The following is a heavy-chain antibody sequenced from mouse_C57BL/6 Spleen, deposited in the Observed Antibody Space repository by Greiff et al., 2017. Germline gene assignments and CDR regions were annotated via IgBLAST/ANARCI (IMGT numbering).Heavy chain of an antibody. V-gene: IGHV1-15*01. CDR2: IDPETGGT. J-gene: IGHJ1*03. D-gene: IGHD2-1*01. CDR3: TRSYGNYVYFDV. Sequence: VKLQQSGAELVRPGASVTLSCKASGYTFTDYEMHWVKQTPVHGLEWIGAIDPETGGTAYNQKFKGKAILTADKSSSTAYMELRSLTSEDSAVYYCTRSYGNYVYFDVWGTGTTVTVSS. CDR1: GYTFTDYE.